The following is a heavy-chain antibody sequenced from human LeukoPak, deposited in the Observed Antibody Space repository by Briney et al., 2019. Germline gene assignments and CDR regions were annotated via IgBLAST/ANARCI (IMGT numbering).Heavy chain of an antibody. J-gene: IGHJ5*02. CDR2: INTNRGGT. CDR3: ARTDRLHGGPYLIGP. V-gene: IGHV1-2*02. Sequence: AAVKVSCMPSGYSFTEYYMHWVCPAPGQGRGWMGWINTNRGGTSYAHKFQGRLTMTRHTSIPTVYMEVNWLTSDDTAIYYCARTDRLHGGPYLIGPWGQGTLDTVSS. D-gene: IGHD3-16*01. CDR1: GYSFTEYY.